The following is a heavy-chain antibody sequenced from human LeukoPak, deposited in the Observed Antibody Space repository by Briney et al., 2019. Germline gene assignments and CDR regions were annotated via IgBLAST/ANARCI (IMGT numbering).Heavy chain of an antibody. Sequence: ASVKVSCKASGYTFTSYDINWVRQATGQGLEWMGWMNPNSGSTGYAQKFQGRVTMTRNTSISTAYMELSSLRSEDTAVYYCARGPTGYGGTTFDYWGQGTLVTVSS. CDR1: GYTFTSYD. D-gene: IGHD4-23*01. J-gene: IGHJ4*02. V-gene: IGHV1-8*01. CDR2: MNPNSGST. CDR3: ARGPTGYGGTTFDY.